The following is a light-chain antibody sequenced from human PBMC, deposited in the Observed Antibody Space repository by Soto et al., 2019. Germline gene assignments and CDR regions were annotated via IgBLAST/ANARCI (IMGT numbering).Light chain of an antibody. CDR3: QQSYSTPPT. CDR2: AAS. J-gene: IGKJ1*01. Sequence: DIQMTQSPSSRSASVGDRVTITCRASQRISSYLNWYQQKPGKAPKLLIYAASSLQSVVPSRFSGSGSGTDFALTISSLQPEDFATYYCQQSYSTPPTFGQWTKV. CDR1: QRISSY. V-gene: IGKV1-39*01.